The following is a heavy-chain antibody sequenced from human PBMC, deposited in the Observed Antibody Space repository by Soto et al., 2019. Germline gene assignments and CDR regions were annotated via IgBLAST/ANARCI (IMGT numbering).Heavy chain of an antibody. CDR2: IIPIFGTA. D-gene: IGHD3-3*01. Sequence: GASVKVSCKASGGTFSSYAISWVRQAPGQGLEWMGGIIPIFGTANYAQKFQGRVTITADESTSTAYMELSSLRSEDTAVYYCARKLRFLEWSPFDYWGQGTLVTVSS. V-gene: IGHV1-69*13. CDR3: ARKLRFLEWSPFDY. CDR1: GGTFSSYA. J-gene: IGHJ4*02.